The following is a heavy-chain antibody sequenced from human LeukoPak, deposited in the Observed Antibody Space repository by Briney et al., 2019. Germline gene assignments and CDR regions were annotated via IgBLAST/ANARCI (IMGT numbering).Heavy chain of an antibody. V-gene: IGHV3-30*02. D-gene: IGHD2-2*01. CDR3: AKEPPRAGGNCSSTSCYLRRGIDAFDI. Sequence: SGGSLRLSCAASGFTFSSYGMHWVRQAPGKGLEWVAVIWYDGSNKYYADSVKGRFTISRDNSKNTLYLQMNSLRAEDTAVYYCAKEPPRAGGNCSSTSCYLRRGIDAFDIWGQGTMVTVSS. J-gene: IGHJ3*02. CDR2: IWYDGSNK. CDR1: GFTFSSYG.